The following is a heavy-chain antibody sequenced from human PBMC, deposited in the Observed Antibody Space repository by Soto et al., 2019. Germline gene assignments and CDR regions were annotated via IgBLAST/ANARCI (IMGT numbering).Heavy chain of an antibody. V-gene: IGHV3-49*04. CDR1: GFTFRDYA. D-gene: IGHD2-2*01. J-gene: IGHJ6*01. CDR3: TREGAYTSPPYYYFYVMDV. Sequence: GGSLRLSCKGSGFTFRDYAISWVRQAPGKGLQWVGFMRAKAFGGTTEYATFVKGRFTISRDDSKSVAYLQMNSLETEDTAVYYCTREGAYTSPPYYYFYVMDVWGQGTRVTVYS. CDR2: MRAKAFGGTT.